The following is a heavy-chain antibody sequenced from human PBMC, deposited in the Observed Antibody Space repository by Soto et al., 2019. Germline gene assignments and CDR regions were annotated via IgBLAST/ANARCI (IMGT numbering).Heavy chain of an antibody. CDR1: GVSITNNY. J-gene: IGHJ5*02. V-gene: IGHV4-59*08. Sequence: ETLSLTCPVSGVSITNNYWSWIRQSPGKGLEWIGCSYYSGSTSYNPSLRSRVTISIDTSKTQFSLRLRSVTAADTAVYYCARRQNWNNLFDTWGQGTLVTVYS. D-gene: IGHD1-1*01. CDR3: ARRQNWNNLFDT. CDR2: SYYSGST.